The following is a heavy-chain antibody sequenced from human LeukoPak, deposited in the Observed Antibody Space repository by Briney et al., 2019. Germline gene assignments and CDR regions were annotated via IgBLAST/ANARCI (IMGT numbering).Heavy chain of an antibody. Sequence: GGSLRLSCAASGFTFSSYAMSWVRQAPGKGLEWVAVISYDGSNKYYADSVKGRFTISRDNSKNTLYLQMNSLRAEDTAVYYCARRPPSSGWYYSDAFDIWGQGTMVTVSS. CDR1: GFTFSSYA. J-gene: IGHJ3*02. CDR2: ISYDGSNK. CDR3: ARRPPSSGWYYSDAFDI. V-gene: IGHV3-30-3*01. D-gene: IGHD6-19*01.